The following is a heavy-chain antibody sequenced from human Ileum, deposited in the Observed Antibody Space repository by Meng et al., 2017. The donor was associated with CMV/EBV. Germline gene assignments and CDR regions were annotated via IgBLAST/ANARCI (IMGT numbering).Heavy chain of an antibody. J-gene: IGHJ4*02. Sequence: GGSLRLSCAASGFTFSSYSMNWVRQAPGKGLEWVSSISSSSSYIYYADSVKGRFTISRDNAKNSLYLQMNSLRAEDTAVYYCASAGDGTGDYWGQGKLVNGAS. CDR3: ASAGDGTGDY. D-gene: IGHD1-1*01. CDR1: GFTFSSYS. V-gene: IGHV3-21*01. CDR2: ISSSSSYI.